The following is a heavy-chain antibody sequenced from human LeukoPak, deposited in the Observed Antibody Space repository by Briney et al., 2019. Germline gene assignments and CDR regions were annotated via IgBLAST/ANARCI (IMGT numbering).Heavy chain of an antibody. Sequence: SQTLSLTCTVSGGSIYTSSCYWDWVRQPPGKGPEWIGSIYYNGNTYYNPSLSSRATMSIDTSKNQFSLKLNSMTAADTAVYYCARDSYYDFWSGSYRSYYYYMDVWGKGTTVTVSS. CDR2: IYYNGNT. J-gene: IGHJ6*03. CDR1: GGSIYTSSCY. D-gene: IGHD3-3*01. V-gene: IGHV4-39*07. CDR3: ARDSYYDFWSGSYRSYYYYMDV.